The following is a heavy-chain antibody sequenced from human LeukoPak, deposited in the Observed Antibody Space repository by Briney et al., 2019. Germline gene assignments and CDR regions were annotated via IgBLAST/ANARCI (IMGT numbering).Heavy chain of an antibody. V-gene: IGHV1-2*02. CDR1: GYTFTGYY. J-gene: IGHJ4*02. CDR3: ARDPPSVLRFLEWLIPNFDY. CDR2: INPNSGGT. Sequence: ASVKVSCKASGYTFTGYYMHWVRQAPGQGLEWMGWINPNSGGTNYAQKLQGRVTMTTDTSTSTAYMELRSLRSDDTAVYYCARDPPSVLRFLEWLIPNFDYWGQGTLVTVSS. D-gene: IGHD3-3*01.